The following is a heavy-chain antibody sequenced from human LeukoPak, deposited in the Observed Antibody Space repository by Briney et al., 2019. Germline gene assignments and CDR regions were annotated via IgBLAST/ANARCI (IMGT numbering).Heavy chain of an antibody. CDR2: ISNDGTAE. J-gene: IGHJ5*02. CDR1: GTTFSIYA. Sequence: GRSLRLSCEASGTTFSIYALPWFRQAPGKGLEWVAVISNDGTAEDYADSVKGRFIISRDNTKNTLYLQMNGLKVEDTAVYYCARDGCSTTSCNRWFDPWGQGTLVTVSS. V-gene: IGHV3-30*01. CDR3: ARDGCSTTSCNRWFDP. D-gene: IGHD2-2*01.